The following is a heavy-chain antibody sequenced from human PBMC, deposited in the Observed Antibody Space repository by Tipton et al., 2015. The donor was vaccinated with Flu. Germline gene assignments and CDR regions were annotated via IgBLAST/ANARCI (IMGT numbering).Heavy chain of an antibody. J-gene: IGHJ6*02. D-gene: IGHD3-16*01. V-gene: IGHV4-31*03. CDR3: ARSQYDFVWGSYGRKLHDKDV. CDR2: IHSGGLT. Sequence: GLVKHSQTLSLRCTVSGASVSSGNNFWGWIRQRPGKGLEWIGYIHSGGLTYYNPSLESRIIMSVEMSQNQFSLKLSSVTAADTATYYCARSQYDFVWGSYGRKLHDKDVWGQGTTVTVSS. CDR1: GASVSSGNNF.